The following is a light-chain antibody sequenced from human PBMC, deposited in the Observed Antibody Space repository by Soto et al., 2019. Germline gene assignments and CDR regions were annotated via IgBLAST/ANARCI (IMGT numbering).Light chain of an antibody. CDR1: SSNVGSYDL. CDR2: EGS. V-gene: IGLV2-23*01. Sequence: QSVLTQPASVSESPGQSITISCTGTSSNVGSYDLVSWYRQHPGKPPKLMIYEGSKRPSGVSDRFSGSKSGNSASLTISGXXXXXXXXXFCSSYAGSSTLVFGGGTKLTVL. CDR3: SSYAGSSTLV. J-gene: IGLJ3*02.